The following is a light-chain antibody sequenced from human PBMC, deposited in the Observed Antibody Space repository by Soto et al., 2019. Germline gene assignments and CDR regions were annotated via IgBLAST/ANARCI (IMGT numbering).Light chain of an antibody. CDR2: GAS. CDR3: QQYNSYSRT. CDR1: QSVSSN. V-gene: IGKV3-15*01. J-gene: IGKJ1*01. Sequence: EIVMTQSPATLSVSPGERATLSCRASQSVSSNLAWYQQKPGQAPRLLIYGASTRATGIPARFSGSGSGTEFTLTIGSLQPDDFATYYCQQYNSYSRTFGQGT.